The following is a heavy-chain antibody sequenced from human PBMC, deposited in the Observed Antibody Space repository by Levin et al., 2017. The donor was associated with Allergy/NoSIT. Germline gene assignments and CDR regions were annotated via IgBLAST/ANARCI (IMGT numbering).Heavy chain of an antibody. Sequence: GGSLRLSCAASGFTVSSNYMSWVRQAPGKGLEWVSVIYSGGSTYYADSVKGRFTISRDNSKNTLYLQMNSLRAEDTAVYYCARDNIAAATLHDAFDIWGQGTMVTVSS. D-gene: IGHD6-13*01. J-gene: IGHJ3*02. CDR1: GFTVSSNY. V-gene: IGHV3-66*01. CDR2: IYSGGST. CDR3: ARDNIAAATLHDAFDI.